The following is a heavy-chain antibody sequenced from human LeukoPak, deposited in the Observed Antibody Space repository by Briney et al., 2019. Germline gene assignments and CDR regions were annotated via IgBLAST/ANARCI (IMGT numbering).Heavy chain of an antibody. J-gene: IGHJ1*01. CDR1: GGSISSRSYY. CDR3: ASANPNAEYFQH. Sequence: SETLSLTCTVSGGSISSRSYYWGWIRQPPGKGLEWIGSIYYSGSTYYNPSLKSRVTISVDTSKNQFSLKLTSVTAADTAVYYCASANPNAEYFQHWGEGTLVTVSS. CDR2: IYYSGST. V-gene: IGHV4-39*07. D-gene: IGHD4/OR15-4a*01.